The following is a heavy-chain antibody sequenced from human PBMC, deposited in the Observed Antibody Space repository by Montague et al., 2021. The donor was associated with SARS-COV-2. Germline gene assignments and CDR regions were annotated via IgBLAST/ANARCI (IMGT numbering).Heavy chain of an antibody. CDR1: GGSIGTYY. D-gene: IGHD4-17*01. CDR3: ARDNYGDWGYYGLDV. J-gene: IGHJ6*02. V-gene: IGHV4-59*01. Sequence: SETLSLTCTVSGGSIGTYYWNWIRQSPGKGLEWLAYIYYSGSTXXXPSXXXRVTISMDTSRDQLSLRLKSVTAADTAVYYCARDNYGDWGYYGLDVWGQGTTVTVSS. CDR2: IYYSGST.